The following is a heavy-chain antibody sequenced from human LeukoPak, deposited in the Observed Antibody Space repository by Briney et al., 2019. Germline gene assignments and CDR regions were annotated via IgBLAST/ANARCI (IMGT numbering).Heavy chain of an antibody. Sequence: PGGSLRLSCAASGFTFISYWMSWVRQAPGKGLEWVANIKQDGSEKYYVDSVKGRFTISRDNAKNSLYLQMNSLRAEDTAVYYCARDLLGWELHYFDYWGRGTLVTVSS. CDR1: GFTFISYW. CDR3: ARDLLGWELHYFDY. CDR2: IKQDGSEK. V-gene: IGHV3-7*01. J-gene: IGHJ4*02. D-gene: IGHD1-26*01.